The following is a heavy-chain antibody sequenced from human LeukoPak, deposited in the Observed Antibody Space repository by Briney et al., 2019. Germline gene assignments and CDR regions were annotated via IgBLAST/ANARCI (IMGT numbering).Heavy chain of an antibody. V-gene: IGHV4-4*02. Sequence: SETLSLTCAVSGGSISSSNWWSWVRQPPGKGLEWIGEIYHSGSTNYNPSLKSRVTISVDKSKNQFSLKLSSVTAADTAVYYCARGTSEYYYDSSGLPSLDYWGQGTLVTVSS. CDR2: IYHSGST. CDR1: GGSISSSNW. J-gene: IGHJ4*02. CDR3: ARGTSEYYYDSSGLPSLDY. D-gene: IGHD3-22*01.